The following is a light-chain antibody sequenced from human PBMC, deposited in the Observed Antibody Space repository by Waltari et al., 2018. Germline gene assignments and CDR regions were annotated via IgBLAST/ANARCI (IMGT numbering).Light chain of an antibody. CDR3: QTYDSSDWV. Sequence: NFLLTQPHSISESPGRNVAISCTGNGGSIASNFVQWYQQRPGAAPTTVIYENTRRPSGVPDRFSGSIDTSSNSASLTISGLETEDEADYFCQTYDSSDWVFGGGTTLTVL. V-gene: IGLV6-57*02. CDR2: ENT. CDR1: GGSIASNF. J-gene: IGLJ3*02.